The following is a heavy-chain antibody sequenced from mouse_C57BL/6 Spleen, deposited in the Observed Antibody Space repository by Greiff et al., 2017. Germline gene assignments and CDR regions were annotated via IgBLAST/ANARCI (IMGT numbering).Heavy chain of an antibody. V-gene: IGHV7-3*01. Sequence: EVKLMESGGGLVQPGGSLSLSCAASGFTFTDYYMSWVRQPPGKALEWLGFIRNKANGYTTEYSASVKGRFTISRDNSQSILYLQMNALRAEDSATYYCARYYGSSYWYLDVWGTGTTVTVSS. CDR2: IRNKANGYTT. D-gene: IGHD1-1*01. CDR3: ARYYGSSYWYLDV. CDR1: GFTFTDYY. J-gene: IGHJ1*03.